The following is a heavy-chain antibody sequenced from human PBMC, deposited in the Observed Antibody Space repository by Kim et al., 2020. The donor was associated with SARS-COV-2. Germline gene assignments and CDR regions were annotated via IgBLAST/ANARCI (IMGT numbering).Heavy chain of an antibody. D-gene: IGHD2-8*01. J-gene: IGHJ5*02. CDR2: IIPIFGTA. V-gene: IGHV1-69*13. CDR1: GGTFSSYA. Sequence: SVKVSCKASGGTFSSYAISWVRQAPGQGLEWMGGIIPIFGTANYAQKFQGRVTITADESTSTAYMELSSLRSEDTAVYYCARDLGGHCTNGVCPLGSWGQGTLVTVSS. CDR3: ARDLGGHCTNGVCPLGS.